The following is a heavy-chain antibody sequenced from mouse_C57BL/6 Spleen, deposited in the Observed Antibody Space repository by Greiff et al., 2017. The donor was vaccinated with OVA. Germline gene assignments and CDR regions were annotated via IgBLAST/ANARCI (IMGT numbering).Heavy chain of an antibody. CDR1: GYAFSSSW. V-gene: IGHV1-82*01. D-gene: IGHD2-3*01. CDR3: ARQGGYYFFPMDY. J-gene: IGHJ4*01. Sequence: VKLMESGPELVKPGASVKISCKASGYAFSSSWMNWVKQRPGKGLEWIGRIYPGDGDTNYNGKFKGKATLTADKSSSTAYMQLSSLTSEDSAVYFCARQGGYYFFPMDYWGQGTSVTVSS. CDR2: IYPGDGDT.